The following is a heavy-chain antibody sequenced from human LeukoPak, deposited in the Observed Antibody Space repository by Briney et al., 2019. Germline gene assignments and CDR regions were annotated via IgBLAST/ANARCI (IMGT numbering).Heavy chain of an antibody. Sequence: SVKVSCKASGYTFTSYGISWVRQAPGQGLEWMGGIIPIFGTANYAQKFQGRVTITTDESTSTAYMELSSLRSEDTAVYYCASDTAMATFDYWGQGTLVTVSS. D-gene: IGHD5-18*01. CDR2: IIPIFGTA. J-gene: IGHJ4*02. CDR1: GYTFTSYG. CDR3: ASDTAMATFDY. V-gene: IGHV1-69*05.